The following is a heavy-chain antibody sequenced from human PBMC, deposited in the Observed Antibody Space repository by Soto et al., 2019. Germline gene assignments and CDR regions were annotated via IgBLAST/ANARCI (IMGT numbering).Heavy chain of an antibody. D-gene: IGHD3-16*01. V-gene: IGHV4-31*03. J-gene: IGHJ5*02. Sequence: SETLSLTCTVSGGSISSGGYYWSWIRQHPGKGLEWIGYIYYSGSTYYNPSLKSRVTISVGTSKNQFSLKLSSVTAADTAVYYCARAPSGGEINTWGQGTLVTVSS. CDR2: IYYSGST. CDR3: ARAPSGGEINT. CDR1: GGSISSGGYY.